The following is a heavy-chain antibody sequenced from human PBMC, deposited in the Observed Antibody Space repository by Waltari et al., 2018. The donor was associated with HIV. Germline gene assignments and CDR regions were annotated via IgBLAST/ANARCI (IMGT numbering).Heavy chain of an antibody. CDR3: ATEQITIFGVVIADAFDI. V-gene: IGHV1-24*01. CDR2: VDPEDGET. CDR1: GYTLTELS. J-gene: IGHJ3*02. Sequence: QVQLVQSGAEVKKPGASVKVSCKVSGYTLTELSMHWVRQAPGKGLEWMGGVDPEDGETINAQKFQGRVTMTEDTTTDTAYMELSSLRSEDTAVYYCATEQITIFGVVIADAFDIWGQGTMVTVSS. D-gene: IGHD3-3*01.